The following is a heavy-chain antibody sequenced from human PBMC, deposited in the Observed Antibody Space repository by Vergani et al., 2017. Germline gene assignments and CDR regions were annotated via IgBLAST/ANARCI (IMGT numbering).Heavy chain of an antibody. CDR2: IYYSGST. Sequence: QVQLQESGPGLVKPSETLSLTCTVSGGSISSYYWSWIRQPPGKGLEWIGYIYYSGSTNYNPSLKSRVTISVDTSQNQFSLKLSSVTAADTAVYYCARVGSGWFYYFDYWGQGTLVTVSS. D-gene: IGHD6-19*01. CDR3: ARVGSGWFYYFDY. J-gene: IGHJ4*02. V-gene: IGHV4-59*01. CDR1: GGSISSYY.